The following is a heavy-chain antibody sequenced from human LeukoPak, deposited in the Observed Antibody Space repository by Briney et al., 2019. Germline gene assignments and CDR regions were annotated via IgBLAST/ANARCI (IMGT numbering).Heavy chain of an antibody. V-gene: IGHV3-66*01. D-gene: IGHD2-21*01. CDR1: GFTVSSNY. CDR2: IYSGGST. J-gene: IGHJ4*02. Sequence: GGSLRLSCVASGFTVSSNYMSWVRQAPGKGLEWVSVIYSGGSTYYADSVKGRFIISRDNSNNTLYLQMNSLRAEDTAVYYCARDSTRIKPFDSWGQGTRVTVSS. CDR3: ARDSTRIKPFDS.